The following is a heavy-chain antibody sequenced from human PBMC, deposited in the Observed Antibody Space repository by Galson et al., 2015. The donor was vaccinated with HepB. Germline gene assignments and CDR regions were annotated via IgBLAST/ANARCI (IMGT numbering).Heavy chain of an antibody. CDR3: ARRGLPAGPHYYYYMDV. Sequence: SLRLPCAASGFTFSSYSMNWVRQAPGKGLEWVSSSSSSSNYIYYADSVKGRFTISRDNAKNSLYLQMNSLRAEDTAVYYCARRGLPAGPHYYYYMDVWGKGTTVTVSS. J-gene: IGHJ6*03. V-gene: IGHV3-21*01. CDR1: GFTFSSYS. CDR2: SSSSSNYI. D-gene: IGHD2-2*01.